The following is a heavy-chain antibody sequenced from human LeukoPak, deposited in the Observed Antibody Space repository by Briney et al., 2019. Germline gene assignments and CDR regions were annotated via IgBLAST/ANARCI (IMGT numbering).Heavy chain of an antibody. CDR3: AKRPGYSGDY. V-gene: IGHV3-23*01. CDR1: GFTFSSYA. Sequence: GGXXXLSCAASGFTFSSYAMSWVRQAPGKGLEGVSAISGSGGSTYYADSVKGGFTISRDNAKKRLYVQMKRLRAEDTAVYYCAKRPGYSGDYWGQGTLVTVSS. CDR2: ISGSGGST. J-gene: IGHJ4*02. D-gene: IGHD2-15*01.